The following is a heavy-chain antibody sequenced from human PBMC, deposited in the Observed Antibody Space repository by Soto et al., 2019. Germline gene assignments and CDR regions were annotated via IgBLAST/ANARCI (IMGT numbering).Heavy chain of an antibody. Sequence: TGGSLRLSCAASGFTFSNAWMSWVRQAPGKGLEWVGRIKSKTDGGTTDYAAPVKGRFTISRDDSKNTLYLQMNSLKTEDTAVYYCTTERRDYDFWSGYTSNYYYMDVWGKGTTVTVSS. CDR1: GFTFSNAW. D-gene: IGHD3-3*01. CDR2: IKSKTDGGTT. CDR3: TTERRDYDFWSGYTSNYYYMDV. V-gene: IGHV3-15*01. J-gene: IGHJ6*03.